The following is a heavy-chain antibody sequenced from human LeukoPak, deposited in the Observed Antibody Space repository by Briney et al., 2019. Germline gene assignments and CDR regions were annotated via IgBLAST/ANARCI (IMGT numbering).Heavy chain of an antibody. V-gene: IGHV4-34*01. D-gene: IGHD5-24*01. J-gene: IGHJ4*02. CDR3: ARGFRDGYNYGY. CDR2: INHSGST. CDR1: GGSFSGYY. Sequence: PSETLSLTCAVYGGSFSGYYWSWIRQPPGKGLEWIGEINHSGSTNYNPSLKSRVTISVDTSKNQFSLKLSSVTAADTAVYYCARGFRDGYNYGYWGQGTLVTVSS.